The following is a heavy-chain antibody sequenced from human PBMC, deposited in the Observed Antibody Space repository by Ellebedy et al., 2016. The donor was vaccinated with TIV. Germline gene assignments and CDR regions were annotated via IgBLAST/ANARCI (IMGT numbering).Heavy chain of an antibody. J-gene: IGHJ6*02. CDR3: ARDRIEVVTAMRIYYYYYGMDV. CDR1: GFTVSSNY. CDR2: IYSGGST. D-gene: IGHD2-21*02. Sequence: GGSLRLXCAASGFTVSSNYMSWVRQAPGKGLEWVSVIYSGGSTYYADSVKGRFTISRDNSKNTLYLQMNSLRAEDTAVYYCARDRIEVVTAMRIYYYYYGMDVWGQGTTVTVSS. V-gene: IGHV3-53*01.